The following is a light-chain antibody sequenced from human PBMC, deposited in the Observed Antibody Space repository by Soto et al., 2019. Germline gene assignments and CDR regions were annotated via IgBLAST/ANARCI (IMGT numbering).Light chain of an antibody. CDR3: LLSYSGAQAV. CDR2: DTS. J-gene: IGLJ2*01. Sequence: QAVVTHEPSLTVSPGGPVTLTCGSSTGSVPSGHYPYWFQQKPGQAPRTLIYDTSNKHSWTPARFSGSLLGGKAALTFSGAQPEDEAEYYCLLSYSGAQAVFGGGTKLTVL. V-gene: IGLV7-46*01. CDR1: TGSVPSGHY.